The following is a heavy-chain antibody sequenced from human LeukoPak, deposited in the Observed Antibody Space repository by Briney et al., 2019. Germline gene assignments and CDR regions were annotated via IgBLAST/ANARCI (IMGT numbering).Heavy chain of an antibody. D-gene: IGHD3-10*01. J-gene: IGHJ4*02. Sequence: ASVKVSCKASGYTFTSYGISWVRQAPGKGLEWMGGFDPEDGETIYAQKFQGRVTMTRDTSISTAYMELSRLRSDDTAVYYCARVSFAGSGSYQEPPFDYWGQGTLVTVSS. CDR3: ARVSFAGSGSYQEPPFDY. V-gene: IGHV1-2*02. CDR1: GYTFTSYG. CDR2: FDPEDGET.